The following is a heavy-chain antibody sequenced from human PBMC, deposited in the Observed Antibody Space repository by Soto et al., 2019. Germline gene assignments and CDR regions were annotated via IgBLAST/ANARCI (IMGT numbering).Heavy chain of an antibody. V-gene: IGHV4-34*01. CDR3: ARGMAYYYGSGSYYNPYYFDY. D-gene: IGHD3-10*01. CDR1: GGSFSGYY. J-gene: IGHJ4*02. Sequence: PSETLSLTCAVYGGSFSGYYWSWIRQPPGKGLEWIGEINHSGSTNYNPSLKSRVTISVDTSKNQFSLKLSSVTAADTAVYYCARGMAYYYGSGSYYNPYYFDYWGQGTLVTVSS. CDR2: INHSGST.